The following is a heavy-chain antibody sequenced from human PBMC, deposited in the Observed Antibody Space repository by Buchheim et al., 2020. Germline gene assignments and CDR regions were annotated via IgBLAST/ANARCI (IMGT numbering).Heavy chain of an antibody. CDR1: GFTFSTYA. CDR2: ISYDGSNK. D-gene: IGHD3-10*01. J-gene: IGHJ4*02. Sequence: QVQLVESGGGVVQPGRSLRLSCAASGFTFSTYALHWVRQAPGKGLEWVAVISYDGSNKYYADSVKGRFTISRDNSKNKLYLQMNSLRAEDTAVYYCARPNGDLWNFDYWGQGTL. V-gene: IGHV3-30*04. CDR3: ARPNGDLWNFDY.